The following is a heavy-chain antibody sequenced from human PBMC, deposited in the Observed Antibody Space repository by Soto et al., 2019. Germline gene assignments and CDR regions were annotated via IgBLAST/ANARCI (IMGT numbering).Heavy chain of an antibody. CDR2: IYPGDSDT. CDR1: GYSFTSYW. J-gene: IGHJ6*02. Sequence: GESLKISCKGSGYSFTSYWIGWVRQMPGKGLEWMGIIYPGDSDTRYSPSFQGQDTISADKSISTAYLQWSSLKASDTAMYYCARTAAAGKYYYGVDVWGQGTTVTVSS. D-gene: IGHD6-13*01. V-gene: IGHV5-51*01. CDR3: ARTAAAGKYYYGVDV.